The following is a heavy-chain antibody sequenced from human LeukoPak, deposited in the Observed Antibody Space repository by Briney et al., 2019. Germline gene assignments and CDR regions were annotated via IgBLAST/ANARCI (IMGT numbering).Heavy chain of an antibody. Sequence: SETLSLTCTVSGGSISSYYWSWIRQPPGKGLEWIGYIYYSGSTNYSPSLKSRVTISVDTSKNQFSLKLSSVTAADTAVYYCARDFYHDFWSGYSSRGYYYYMDVWGKGTTVTVSS. CDR1: GGSISSYY. D-gene: IGHD3-3*01. CDR2: IYYSGST. J-gene: IGHJ6*03. V-gene: IGHV4-59*01. CDR3: ARDFYHDFWSGYSSRGYYYYMDV.